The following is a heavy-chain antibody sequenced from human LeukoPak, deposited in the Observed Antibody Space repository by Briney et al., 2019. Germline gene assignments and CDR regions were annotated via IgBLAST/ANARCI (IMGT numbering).Heavy chain of an antibody. Sequence: GGSLRLSCAASGFTFSSYWMSWVRQAPGKGLEWVANIKQDGSEKYYVDSVKGRFTISRDNAKNSLYLQMNSLRAEDTAVYYCARVPLMYYDFWSGPRYYYYYMDVWGKGTTVTVSS. CDR3: ARVPLMYYDFWSGPRYYYYYMDV. CDR1: GFTFSSYW. CDR2: IKQDGSEK. J-gene: IGHJ6*03. V-gene: IGHV3-7*01. D-gene: IGHD3-3*01.